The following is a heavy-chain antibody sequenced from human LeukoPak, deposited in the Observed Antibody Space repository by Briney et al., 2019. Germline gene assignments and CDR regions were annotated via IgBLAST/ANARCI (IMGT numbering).Heavy chain of an antibody. CDR2: IIPIFGTA. Sequence: GASVKVSCKASCGTFSSYAISWVRQAPGQGLEWMGGIIPIFGTANYAQKFQGRVTITTDESTSTACMELSSLRSEDTAVYYCARDQERYYYDSSGYRGAFDIWGQGTMVTVSS. CDR3: ARDQERYYYDSSGYRGAFDI. V-gene: IGHV1-69*05. CDR1: CGTFSSYA. J-gene: IGHJ3*02. D-gene: IGHD3-22*01.